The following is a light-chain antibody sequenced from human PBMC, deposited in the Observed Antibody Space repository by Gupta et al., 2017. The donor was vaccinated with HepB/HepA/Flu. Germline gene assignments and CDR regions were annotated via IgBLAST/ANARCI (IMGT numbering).Light chain of an antibody. V-gene: IGLV3-21*03. CDR1: NIGTKR. CDR3: QVWDGGSDHYV. CDR2: DDP. J-gene: IGLJ1*01. Sequence: SYVLTLPPSCSVGPEKTATTPCGGNNIGTKRVHCYQRKQGQAPMLVVYDDPDRPSGIPGRFSGSNSGNTATLIISRVEAGDEADYYCQVWDGGSDHYVFGSGTKVTVL.